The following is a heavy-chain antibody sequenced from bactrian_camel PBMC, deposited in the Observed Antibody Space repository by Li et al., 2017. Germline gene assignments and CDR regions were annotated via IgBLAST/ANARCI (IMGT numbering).Heavy chain of an antibody. CDR3: AAVRSAICSLAWTPRMFPN. CDR2: IDSDGRT. D-gene: IGHD1*01. V-gene: IGHV3S53*01. Sequence: HVQLVESGGGSVQAGGSLRLSCAVSGYLYNTYCMAWFRQGTGNAREGVAAIDSDGRTTYVDSVKGRFTISQDHGKYSLDLHMNNLKPEDTAMYYCAAVRSAICSLAWTPRMFPNWGQGTQVTVSS. CDR1: GYLYNTYC. J-gene: IGHJ4*01.